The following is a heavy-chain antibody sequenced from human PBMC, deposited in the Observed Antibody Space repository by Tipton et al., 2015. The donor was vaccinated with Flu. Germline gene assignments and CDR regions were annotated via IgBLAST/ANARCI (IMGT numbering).Heavy chain of an antibody. V-gene: IGHV3-21*01. Sequence: SLRLSCAASGFTFGSYSMNWVRQAPGKGLEWVSSISSSSSYIYYADSVKGRFTISRDNAKNSLYLQMNSLRAEDTAVYYCAGDLGSSWGIDYWGQGTLVTVSS. CDR3: AGDLGSSWGIDY. D-gene: IGHD6-13*01. CDR1: GFTFGSYS. CDR2: ISSSSSYI. J-gene: IGHJ4*02.